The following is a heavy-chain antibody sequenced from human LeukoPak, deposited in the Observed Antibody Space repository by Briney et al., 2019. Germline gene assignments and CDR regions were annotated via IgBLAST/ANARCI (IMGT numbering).Heavy chain of an antibody. CDR3: ARLRGSYSMDY. CDR1: GFIFSSYA. Sequence: GSLRLSCAASGFIFSSYAMSWVRQAPGKGLEWVSAISGSGGSTYYADSVKGRFTISRDNSKNTLYLQMNSLRAEDTAVYYCARLRGSYSMDYWGQGTLVTVSS. D-gene: IGHD1-26*01. J-gene: IGHJ4*02. V-gene: IGHV3-23*01. CDR2: ISGSGGST.